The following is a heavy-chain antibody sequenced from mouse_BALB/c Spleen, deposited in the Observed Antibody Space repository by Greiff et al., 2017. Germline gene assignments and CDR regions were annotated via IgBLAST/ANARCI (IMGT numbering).Heavy chain of an antibody. V-gene: IGHV5-9-3*01. CDR3: ARQGGGNGMDY. CDR2: ISSGGSYT. J-gene: IGHJ4*01. CDR1: GFTFSSYA. Sequence: EVQVVESGGGLVKPGGSLKLSCAASGFTFSSYAMSWVRQTPEKRLEWVATISSGGSYTYYPDSVKGRFTISRDNAKNTLYLQMSSLRSEDTAMYYCARQGGGNGMDYWGQGTSVTVSS. D-gene: IGHD2-1*01.